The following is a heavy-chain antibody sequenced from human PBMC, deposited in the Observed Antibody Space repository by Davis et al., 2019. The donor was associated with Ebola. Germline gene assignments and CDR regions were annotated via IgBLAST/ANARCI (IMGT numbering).Heavy chain of an antibody. CDR1: GYTFTSYY. D-gene: IGHD3-3*01. J-gene: IGHJ5*02. Sequence: ASVKLSCKASGYTFTSYYMHWVRQAPGQGLEWMGIINPSGGSTSYAQKFQGRVTMTTDTSTSTAYMELRSLRSDDTAVYYWARVVTIFGVVTSWFDPWGQGTLVTVSS. V-gene: IGHV1-46*01. CDR2: INPSGGST. CDR3: ARVVTIFGVVTSWFDP.